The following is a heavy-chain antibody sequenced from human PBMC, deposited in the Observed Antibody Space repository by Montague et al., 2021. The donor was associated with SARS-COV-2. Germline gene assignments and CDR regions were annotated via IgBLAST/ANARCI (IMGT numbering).Heavy chain of an antibody. CDR2: IYNSGTT. CDR3: ATDEDPDRPADFDY. J-gene: IGHJ4*02. CDR1: SVSINSYS. Sequence: SETLSLTCAVSSVSINSYSRSWIRQAPGKGLEWIGEIYNSGTTDYNPSLRSRVTISMDTSRNQFSLKLKSVTTADTAIYYCATDEDPDRPADFDYWGLGTLVAVSS. V-gene: IGHV4-59*01. D-gene: IGHD1-14*01.